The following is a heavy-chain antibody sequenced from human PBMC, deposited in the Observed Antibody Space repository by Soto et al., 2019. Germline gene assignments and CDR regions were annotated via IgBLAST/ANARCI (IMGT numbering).Heavy chain of an antibody. CDR3: ARQGCSGGSCYPSWGFYYYYYMDV. D-gene: IGHD2-15*01. J-gene: IGHJ6*03. Sequence: GGSLRLSCAASGFTFSNAWMSWVRQAPGKGLEWVGRIKSKTDGGTTDYAAPVKGRFTISRDDSKNTLYLQWSSLKASDTAMYYCARQGCSGGSCYPSWGFYYYYYMDVWGKGTTVTVSS. CDR2: IKSKTDGGTT. CDR1: GFTFSNAW. V-gene: IGHV3-15*01.